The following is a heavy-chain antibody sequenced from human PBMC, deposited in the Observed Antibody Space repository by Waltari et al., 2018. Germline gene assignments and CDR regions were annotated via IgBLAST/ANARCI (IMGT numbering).Heavy chain of an antibody. D-gene: IGHD2-15*01. J-gene: IGHJ6*02. V-gene: IGHV4-59*01. Sequence: QVQLQESGPGLVKPSETLSLTCTVSGGSISSYYWTWIRTPPGTGPGWLGYIYYSGSTNYNPSLKSRVTISVDTSKNQFSLKLSSVTAADTAVYYCAREGGAGSARVPGYYYYGMDVWGQGTTVTVSS. CDR2: IYYSGST. CDR1: GGSISSYY. CDR3: AREGGAGSARVPGYYYYGMDV.